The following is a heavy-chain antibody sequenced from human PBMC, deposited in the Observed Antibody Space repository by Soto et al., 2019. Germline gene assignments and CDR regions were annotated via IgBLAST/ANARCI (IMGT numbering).Heavy chain of an antibody. V-gene: IGHV2-5*01. Sequence: QITLKESGPTLVKPTQTLTLTCTFSGFSLSTSGVGVGWIRQPPGKALEWLALIYWNDDKRYSPSLKSRLTITKDNSKNQVVLTMTNMDPVDTATYYCARSYYYFWSGQNIFDYWGQGTLVTVSS. D-gene: IGHD3-3*01. CDR1: GFSLSTSGVG. J-gene: IGHJ4*02. CDR2: IYWNDDK. CDR3: ARSYYYFWSGQNIFDY.